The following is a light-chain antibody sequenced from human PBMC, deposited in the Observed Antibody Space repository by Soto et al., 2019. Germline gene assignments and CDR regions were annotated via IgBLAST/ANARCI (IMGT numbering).Light chain of an antibody. CDR1: SSDVGNYNY. CDR3: TSYTGSSLV. J-gene: IGLJ2*01. V-gene: IGLV2-14*03. Sequence: QSALTQPASVSGSPGQSITISCTGTSSDVGNYNYVSWYQQHPGKAPRLMIYYLTNRPSVVSNRFSGSKSGNTASLTISGLQAEDEADYYCTSYTGSSLVFGGGTKLTVL. CDR2: YLT.